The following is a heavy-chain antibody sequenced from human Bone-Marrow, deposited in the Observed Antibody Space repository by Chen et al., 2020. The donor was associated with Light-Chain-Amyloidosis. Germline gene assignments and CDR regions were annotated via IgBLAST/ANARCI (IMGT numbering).Heavy chain of an antibody. J-gene: IGHJ3*02. D-gene: IGHD2-15*01. CDR3: ARDGDTGGAFDI. V-gene: IGHV3-21*01. Sequence: EVHLVESGGGLVNPGGSLRLSCVASGLSFTSYGMNWVRQAPGKGLEWVSSVSSSSTYIFYADSVRGRFTISKDNTQRSVSLQMNSLRAEDSGTYYCARDGDTGGAFDIWGQGAVVTVSS. CDR1: GLSFTSYG. CDR2: VSSSSTYI.